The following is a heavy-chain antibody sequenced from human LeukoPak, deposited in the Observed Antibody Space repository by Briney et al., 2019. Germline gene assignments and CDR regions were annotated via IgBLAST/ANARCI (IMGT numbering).Heavy chain of an antibody. Sequence: GGSLRLSCAASGFTSSSYAMSWVRQAPGKRLEWVSVVSGGGGNTYYADSVKGRFTISRDNSKNTLYLQMNSLRAEDTAVYYCAKAVSSAYRDFDFWGQGTLVTVSS. CDR2: VSGGGGNT. CDR1: GFTSSSYA. J-gene: IGHJ4*02. V-gene: IGHV3-23*01. CDR3: AKAVSSAYRDFDF. D-gene: IGHD3-22*01.